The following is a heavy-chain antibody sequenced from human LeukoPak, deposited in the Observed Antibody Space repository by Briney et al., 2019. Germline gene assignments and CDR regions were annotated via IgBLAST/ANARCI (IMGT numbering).Heavy chain of an antibody. Sequence: PSETLSLTCTVSGASISSYYWSWIRQPPGKGLEWLGYVHHSGTLYYNPSLKSRVKISVDTSKNQFSLKLNSMTAADTAVYYCARDGAFCGGDCLDFWGQGTLVTVSS. CDR3: ARDGAFCGGDCLDF. J-gene: IGHJ4*02. V-gene: IGHV4-59*01. CDR1: GASISSYY. CDR2: VHHSGTL. D-gene: IGHD2-21*01.